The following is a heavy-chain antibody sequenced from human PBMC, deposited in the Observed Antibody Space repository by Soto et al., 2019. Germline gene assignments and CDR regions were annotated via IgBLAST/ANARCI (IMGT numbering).Heavy chain of an antibody. CDR2: ICNSGTT. J-gene: IGHJ6*03. Sequence: QVQLQESGPTLVKPSETLSLTCTVSGGSIRRYCWTWIRQPPGEGLEWIGCICNSGTTNYNPTLKRRVAISIDRPNSQVALQLSSVTVADTAYPYCAGGGYIVVSTRRLIDVWRKGTTVSASS. D-gene: IGHD2-2*01. CDR1: GGSIRRYC. CDR3: AGGGYIVVSTRRLIDV. V-gene: IGHV4-4*07.